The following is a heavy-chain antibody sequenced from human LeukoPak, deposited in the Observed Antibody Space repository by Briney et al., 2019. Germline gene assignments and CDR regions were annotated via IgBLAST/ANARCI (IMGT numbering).Heavy chain of an antibody. CDR1: GYTFTSYD. CDR3: ARGLYYYDSSGYYGFVY. V-gene: IGHV1-8*01. Sequence: ASVKVSCKASGYTFTSYDINWVRQATGQGLEWMGWMNPNSGSTGYAQKFQGRVTMTRNTSISTAYMELSSLRSEDTAVYYCARGLYYYDSSGYYGFVYWGQGTLVTVSS. CDR2: MNPNSGST. D-gene: IGHD3-22*01. J-gene: IGHJ4*02.